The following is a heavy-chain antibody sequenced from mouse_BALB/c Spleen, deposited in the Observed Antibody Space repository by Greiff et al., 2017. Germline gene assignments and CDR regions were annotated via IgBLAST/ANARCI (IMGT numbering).Heavy chain of an antibody. J-gene: IGHJ3*01. CDR3: ARDVDYAFAY. Sequence: QQSGQGLKWIARFYPGPVRTYYNQKFKDKATLTADKSTSTAYMQLSSLKSEDSAVYFCARDVDYAFAYWGQGPLVPVSA. D-gene: IGHD2-4*01. CDR2: FYPGPVRT. V-gene: IGHV1-76*01.